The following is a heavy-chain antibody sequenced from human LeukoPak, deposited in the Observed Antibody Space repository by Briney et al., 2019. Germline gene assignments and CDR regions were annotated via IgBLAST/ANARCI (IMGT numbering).Heavy chain of an antibody. CDR1: GYNFTTYW. Sequence: GESLKISCKASGYNFTTYWIGWVRQMSGKGLEWMGIIYPGDSDTRYGPSFQGQVTISADKSISTSYLQWSSLKASDTAMYYCAGGADWYFDLWGRGTLVTVSS. V-gene: IGHV5-51*01. J-gene: IGHJ2*01. CDR2: IYPGDSDT. CDR3: AGGADWYFDL.